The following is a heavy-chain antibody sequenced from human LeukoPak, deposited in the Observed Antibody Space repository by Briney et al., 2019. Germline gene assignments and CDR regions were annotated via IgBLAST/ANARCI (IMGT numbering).Heavy chain of an antibody. CDR3: ATGERGYSYAFDY. CDR2: ISAYNGNT. D-gene: IGHD5-18*01. Sequence: ASVKVSCKASGYTFTSYGISWVRQAPGQGLEWMGWISAYNGNTNYAQKLQGRVTMTTDTSTSTAYTELRSLRSDDTAVYYCATGERGYSYAFDYWGQGTLVTVSS. V-gene: IGHV1-18*01. J-gene: IGHJ4*02. CDR1: GYTFTSYG.